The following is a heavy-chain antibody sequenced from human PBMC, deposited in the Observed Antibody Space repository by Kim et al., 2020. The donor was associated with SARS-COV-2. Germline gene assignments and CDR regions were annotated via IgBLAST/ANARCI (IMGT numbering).Heavy chain of an antibody. J-gene: IGHJ4*02. CDR3: ERSGYNYGAGL. CDR2: TTGDGTGS. CDR1: GFTFSHYG. V-gene: IGHV3-74*01. Sequence: GGSLRLSCAASGFTFSHYGMHWVRQAPGKGLEWVSGTTGDGTGSCYADSVKGRFTISRDNAKNTLYLQMNSLRVDDTAVYYCERSGYNYGAGLWGQGTLVTVSS. D-gene: IGHD3-10*01.